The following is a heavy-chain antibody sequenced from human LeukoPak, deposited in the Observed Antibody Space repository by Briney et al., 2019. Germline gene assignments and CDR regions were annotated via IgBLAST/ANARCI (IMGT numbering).Heavy chain of an antibody. D-gene: IGHD3-22*01. J-gene: IGHJ1*01. CDR3: AREASIGYYYDSSGYYPGGCFQH. CDR1: GYTFTSYY. V-gene: IGHV1-46*01. CDR2: INPSGGST. Sequence: ASVKVSCKASGYTFTSYYMHWVRQAPGQGLEWMGIINPSGGSTSYAQKFQGRVTMTRDMSTSTVYMELSSLRSEDTAVYYCAREASIGYYYDSSGYYPGGCFQHWGQGTLVTVSP.